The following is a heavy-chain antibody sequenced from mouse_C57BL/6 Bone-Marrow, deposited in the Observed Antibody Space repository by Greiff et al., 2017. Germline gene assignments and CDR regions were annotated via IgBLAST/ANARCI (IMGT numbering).Heavy chain of an antibody. CDR3: ARSFDGYWYFDV. V-gene: IGHV1-69*01. CDR2: IDPSDSYT. J-gene: IGHJ1*03. CDR1: GYTFTSYW. Sequence: QVQLQQPGAELVMPGASVKLSCKASGYTFTSYWMPWVKQRPGQGLEWIGEIDPSDSYTNYNQKFKGKSTLTVDKSSSTAYMQLSSLTSEDSAVYYCARSFDGYWYFDVWGTGTTVTV. D-gene: IGHD2-3*01.